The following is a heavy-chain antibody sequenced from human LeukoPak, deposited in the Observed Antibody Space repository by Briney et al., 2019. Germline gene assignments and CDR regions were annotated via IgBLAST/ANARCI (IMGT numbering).Heavy chain of an antibody. V-gene: IGHV3-48*02. CDR3: ARDRCGGDCYRAFDI. CDR2: ISGGSSSI. Sequence: GGSLRLSCAASGFTFSSYSMNWVRQAPGKGLEWVSYISGGSSSIYYADSVKGRFTISRDNAKNSLYLQMNSLRDEDTAAYYCARDRCGGDCYRAFDIWGQGTMVTVSS. CDR1: GFTFSSYS. J-gene: IGHJ3*02. D-gene: IGHD2-21*02.